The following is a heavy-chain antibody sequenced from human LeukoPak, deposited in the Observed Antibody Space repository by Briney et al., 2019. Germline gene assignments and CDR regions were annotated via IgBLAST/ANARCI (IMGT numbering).Heavy chain of an antibody. CDR2: MNPNSGNT. V-gene: IGHV1-8*03. J-gene: IGHJ4*02. Sequence: ASVKVSCKASGYTFTSYDINWVRQATGQGLEWMGWMNPNSGNTGYAQKFQGRVTITGNTSISTAYMELSSLRSEDTAVYYCARGAAVAGTADYWGQGTLVTVSS. D-gene: IGHD6-19*01. CDR3: ARGAAVAGTADY. CDR1: GYTFTSYD.